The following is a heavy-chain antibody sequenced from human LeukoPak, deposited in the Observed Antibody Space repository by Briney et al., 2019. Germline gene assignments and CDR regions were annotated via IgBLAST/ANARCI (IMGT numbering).Heavy chain of an antibody. CDR2: IYSGGST. V-gene: IGHV3-53*05. CDR1: GFTVSSNY. CDR3: ARDITMVRGVVDY. Sequence: PGGSLRLSCAASGFTVSSNYMSWVRQAPGKGLEWVSVIYSGGSTYYADSVKGRFTISRDNSKNTLYLQMNSLRAEDTAVYYCARDITMVRGVVDYWGQGTLVTVSS. D-gene: IGHD3-10*01. J-gene: IGHJ4*02.